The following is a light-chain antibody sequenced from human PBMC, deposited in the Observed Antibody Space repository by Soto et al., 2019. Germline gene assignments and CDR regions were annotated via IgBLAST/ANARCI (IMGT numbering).Light chain of an antibody. Sequence: QSVLTQAPSGSGTPGQRVTISCSGSSSNIGRNYVYWYQQFPGTAPKLLIYRNNQRPSGVPDRFSGSKSGTSASLAISGLRSEDEADYYCAAWDDSLSAQVFGGGTKLTVL. V-gene: IGLV1-47*01. CDR2: RNN. J-gene: IGLJ2*01. CDR3: AAWDDSLSAQV. CDR1: SSNIGRNY.